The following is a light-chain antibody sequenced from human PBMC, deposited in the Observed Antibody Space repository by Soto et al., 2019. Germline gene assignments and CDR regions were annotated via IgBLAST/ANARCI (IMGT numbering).Light chain of an antibody. CDR2: DVN. V-gene: IGLV2-11*01. CDR1: SSDVGGYNY. J-gene: IGLJ3*02. Sequence: QSALTQPRSVSGSPGQSVTISCTGTSSDVGGYNYVSWYQQHPDKAPKPMIYDVNKRPSGVPDRFSGSKSGNTASLTISGLQAEDEADYYCCSYAGSYTWVFGGGTKLTVL. CDR3: CSYAGSYTWV.